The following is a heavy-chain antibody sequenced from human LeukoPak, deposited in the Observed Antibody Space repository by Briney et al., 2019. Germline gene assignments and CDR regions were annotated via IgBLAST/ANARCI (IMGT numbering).Heavy chain of an antibody. J-gene: IGHJ2*01. CDR2: INWGGDTI. D-gene: IGHD2-21*02. CDR3: ARESGVYSGDSRYWYFDL. Sequence: GGSLRLSCAASGFTFSRHSMNWVRQAPGEGLEWVSYINWGGDTIYYADSVKGRFTVSRDNAKNSLYLRMNSLIAEDTALYYCARESGVYSGDSRYWYFDLWGRGTQVAVSS. CDR1: GFTFSRHS. V-gene: IGHV3-48*04.